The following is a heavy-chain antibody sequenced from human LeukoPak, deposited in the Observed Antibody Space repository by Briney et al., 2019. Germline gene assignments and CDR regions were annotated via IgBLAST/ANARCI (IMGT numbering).Heavy chain of an antibody. D-gene: IGHD2-2*01. CDR3: AKEGGYQVITRYYFMDV. J-gene: IGHJ6*03. Sequence: GRSLRLSCAASGFTFSTYAMSWVRQAPGKGLEWVSAISGSGGSTYYADSVKGRFTISRDNSKNTLYLQMNSLRTEDTAVYYCAKEGGYQVITRYYFMDVWGKGTTVTDS. CDR1: GFTFSTYA. CDR2: ISGSGGST. V-gene: IGHV3-23*01.